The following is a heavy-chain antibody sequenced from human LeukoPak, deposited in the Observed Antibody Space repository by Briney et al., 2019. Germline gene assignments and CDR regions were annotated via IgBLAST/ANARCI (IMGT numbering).Heavy chain of an antibody. J-gene: IGHJ4*02. Sequence: ASVKVSCKASGYTFTSYYMHWVQQAPGQGLEWMGIINPSGGSTSYAQKFQGRVTMTRDMSTSTVYMELSSLRSEDTAVYYCARMYYDFWSGYPWDRSAYYFDYWGQGTLVTVSS. V-gene: IGHV1-46*01. CDR1: GYTFTSYY. CDR2: INPSGGST. CDR3: ARMYYDFWSGYPWDRSAYYFDY. D-gene: IGHD3-3*01.